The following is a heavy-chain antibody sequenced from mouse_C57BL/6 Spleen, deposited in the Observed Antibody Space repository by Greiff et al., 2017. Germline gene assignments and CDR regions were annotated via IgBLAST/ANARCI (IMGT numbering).Heavy chain of an antibody. Sequence: VKLMESGPELVKPGASVKISCKASGYAFSSSWMNWVKQRPGKGLEWIGRIYPGDGDTNYNGKFKGKATLTADKSSSTAYMQLSSLTSEDSAVYFCARKGDYDVWAMDYWGQGTSVTVSS. J-gene: IGHJ4*01. CDR1: GYAFSSSW. CDR2: IYPGDGDT. D-gene: IGHD2-4*01. CDR3: ARKGDYDVWAMDY. V-gene: IGHV1-82*01.